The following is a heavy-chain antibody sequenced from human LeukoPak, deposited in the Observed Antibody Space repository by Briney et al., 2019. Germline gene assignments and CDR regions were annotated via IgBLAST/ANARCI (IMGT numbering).Heavy chain of an antibody. CDR2: INHSGST. D-gene: IGHD3-22*01. CDR3: ARWRYYYDSSGYYYNFDY. Sequence: SETLSLTCAVYGGSFSGYYWSWIRQPPGKGLEWIGEINHSGSTNYNPSLKSRVTISVDTSKNQFSLKLSSVTAADTAVYYCARWRYYYDSSGYYYNFDYWGQGTLVTVSS. J-gene: IGHJ4*02. V-gene: IGHV4-34*01. CDR1: GGSFSGYY.